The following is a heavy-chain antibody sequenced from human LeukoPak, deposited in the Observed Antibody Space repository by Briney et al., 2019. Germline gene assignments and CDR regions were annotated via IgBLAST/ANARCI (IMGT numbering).Heavy chain of an antibody. CDR1: GFTFSSYA. Sequence: PGGSLRLSCAASGFTFSSYAMSWVRQAPGKGLEWVSAISGSGGSTYYADSVKGRFTISRDNSKNTLYLQMNSLRAEDTALYYCAKDPGGSYLPRYFDYWGQGTLVTVSS. D-gene: IGHD1-26*01. J-gene: IGHJ4*02. CDR3: AKDPGGSYLPRYFDY. CDR2: ISGSGGST. V-gene: IGHV3-23*01.